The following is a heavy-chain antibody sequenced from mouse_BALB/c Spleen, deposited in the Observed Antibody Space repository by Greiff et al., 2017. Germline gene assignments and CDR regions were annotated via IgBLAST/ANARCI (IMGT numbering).Heavy chain of an antibody. CDR2: IRLKSNNYAT. J-gene: IGHJ2*01. V-gene: IGHV6-6*02. CDR3: TRSNYEYFDY. D-gene: IGHD2-5*01. Sequence: EVQGVESGGGLVQPGGSMKLSCVASGFTFSNYWMNWVRQSPEKGLEWVAEIRLKSNNYATHYAESVKGRFTISRDDSKSSVYLQMNNLRAEDTGIYYCTRSNYEYFDYWGQGTTLTVSS. CDR1: GFTFSNYW.